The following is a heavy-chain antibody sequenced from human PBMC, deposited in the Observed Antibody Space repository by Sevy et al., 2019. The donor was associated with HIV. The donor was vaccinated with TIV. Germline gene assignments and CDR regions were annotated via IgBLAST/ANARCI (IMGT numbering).Heavy chain of an antibody. D-gene: IGHD5-12*01. J-gene: IGHJ6*03. CDR3: AKRGGNSGYDCGVCYYYYMDV. CDR1: GFTFSSYA. Sequence: GGSLRLSCAASGFTFSSYAMSWVRQAPGKGLEWVSAISGSGGSTYYADSVKGRFTISRDNSKNTLYLQTNSLRAEDTAVYYCAKRGGNSGYDCGVCYYYYMDVWGKGTTVTVSS. CDR2: ISGSGGST. V-gene: IGHV3-23*01.